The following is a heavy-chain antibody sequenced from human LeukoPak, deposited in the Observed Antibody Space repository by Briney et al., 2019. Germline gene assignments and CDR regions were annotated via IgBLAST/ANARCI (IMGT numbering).Heavy chain of an antibody. D-gene: IGHD6-13*01. CDR3: ARDRSAHQQQPYY. CDR2: IIPIFGTA. Sequence: ASVKVSCKASGGTFSSYAISWVRQAPGQGLEWMGGIIPIFGTANYAQKFQGRVTITTDESTSTAYMELSSLRSEDTAVYYCARDRSAHQQQPYYWGQGTLVTVSS. CDR1: GGTFSSYA. V-gene: IGHV1-69*05. J-gene: IGHJ4*02.